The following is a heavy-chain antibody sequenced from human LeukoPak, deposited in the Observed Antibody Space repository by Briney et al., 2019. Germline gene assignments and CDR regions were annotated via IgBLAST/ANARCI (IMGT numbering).Heavy chain of an antibody. Sequence: SETLSLTCTVSGGSISNYYWNWIRQPPGKGLELIGYIYYSGTTNYNPSLKSRVTISVDTSKNQFSLKLSSVTAADTAVYYCARHRGYSGYHFDYWGQGTLVTVSS. D-gene: IGHD5-12*01. CDR1: GGSISNYY. J-gene: IGHJ4*02. V-gene: IGHV4-59*08. CDR3: ARHRGYSGYHFDY. CDR2: IYYSGTT.